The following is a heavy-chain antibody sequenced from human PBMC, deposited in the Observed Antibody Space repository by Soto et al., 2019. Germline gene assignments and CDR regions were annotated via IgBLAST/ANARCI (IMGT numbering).Heavy chain of an antibody. J-gene: IGHJ4*02. V-gene: IGHV3-21*01. CDR3: ARDGRYDYVWGSYRYHNRYYFDS. Sequence: EVQLVESGGGLVKPGGSLRLSCAASGFTFSSYSMNWVRQAPGKGLEWVSSISSSSRYIYYADSVKGRFTISRDNAKNSLYLQMNSLRAEDTAVYYCARDGRYDYVWGSYRYHNRYYFDSWGQGTLVTVSS. D-gene: IGHD3-16*02. CDR2: ISSSSRYI. CDR1: GFTFSSYS.